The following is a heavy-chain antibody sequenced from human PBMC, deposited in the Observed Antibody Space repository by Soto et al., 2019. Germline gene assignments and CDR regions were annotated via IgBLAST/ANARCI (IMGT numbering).Heavy chain of an antibody. Sequence: QVQLVESGGGVVQPGRSLRLSCAASGFTFSSYAMHWVRQAPGKGLEWVAVISYDGSNKYYADSVKGRFTISRDNSKNTLYLQMNSVRAEDTAVYYCARDNSMGTVTVLGAFDIWGQGTMVTVSS. CDR2: ISYDGSNK. CDR3: ARDNSMGTVTVLGAFDI. D-gene: IGHD4-17*01. CDR1: GFTFSSYA. V-gene: IGHV3-30-3*01. J-gene: IGHJ3*02.